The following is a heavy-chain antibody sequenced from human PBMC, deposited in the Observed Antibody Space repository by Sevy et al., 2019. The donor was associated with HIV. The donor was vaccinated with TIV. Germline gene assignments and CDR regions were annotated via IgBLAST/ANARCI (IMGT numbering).Heavy chain of an antibody. V-gene: IGHV4-39*01. Sequence: SETLSLTCTVSGGSISSSSYYWGWIRQPPGKGLEWIGSIYYSGSTYYNPSLKSRVTISVDTSKNQLSLKLSSVTAADTAVYYCARLDFWSGYPYFDYWGQGTLATVSS. CDR1: GGSISSSSYY. J-gene: IGHJ4*02. CDR3: ARLDFWSGYPYFDY. D-gene: IGHD3-3*01. CDR2: IYYSGST.